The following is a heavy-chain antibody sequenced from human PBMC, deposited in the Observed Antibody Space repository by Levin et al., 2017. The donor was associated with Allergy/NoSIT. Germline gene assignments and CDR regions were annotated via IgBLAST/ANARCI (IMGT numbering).Heavy chain of an antibody. J-gene: IGHJ4*02. D-gene: IGHD1-26*01. CDR1: GYSFTSYW. CDR2: IYPGDSDT. V-gene: IGHV5-51*01. CDR3: ARWAIVGATTIDY. Sequence: KVSCKGSGYSFTSYWIGWVRQMPGKGLEWMGIIYPGDSDTRYSPSFQGQVTISADKSISTAYLQWSSLKASDTAMYYCARWAIVGATTIDYWGQGTLVTVSS.